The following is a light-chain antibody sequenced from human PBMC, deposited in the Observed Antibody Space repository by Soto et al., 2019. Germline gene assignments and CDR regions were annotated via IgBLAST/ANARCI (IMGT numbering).Light chain of an antibody. V-gene: IGKV4-1*01. Sequence: IGMTQSPDFLAVCLGERATINVKCSESLLYSSNNKNYLAWCQQQPGQXPXXLIYWASTRESGVPDRLSVSGSGTDFTLTISSMQAEDVAVYYCQQYYSPVTFGGGTKVDIK. CDR3: QQYYSPVT. J-gene: IGKJ4*01. CDR1: ESLLYSSNNKNY. CDR2: WAS.